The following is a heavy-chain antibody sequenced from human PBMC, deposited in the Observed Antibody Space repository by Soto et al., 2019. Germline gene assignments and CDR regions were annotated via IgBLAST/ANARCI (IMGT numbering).Heavy chain of an antibody. D-gene: IGHD6-13*01. CDR3: ATTQQLVPYYYYGMDV. CDR2: FDPEDGET. CDR1: GYTLTELS. V-gene: IGHV1-24*01. J-gene: IGHJ6*02. Sequence: ASVKVSCKVSGYTLTELSMHWVRQAPGKGLEWMGGFDPEDGETIYAQKFQGRVTMTEDTSTDTAYMELSSLGSEDTAVYYCATTQQLVPYYYYGMDVWGQGTTVTVSS.